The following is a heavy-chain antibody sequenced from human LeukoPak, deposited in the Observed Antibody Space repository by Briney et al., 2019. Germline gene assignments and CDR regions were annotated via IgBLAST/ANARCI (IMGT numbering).Heavy chain of an antibody. Sequence: GASVKVSCKASGYTLTDYYFHWVRQVPGQGLECMGWINPNTGGTNYPQKFQGRVTMTRDTSISTAYMELTSLRSDDTAVYYCARDLGGSTGAPWYYFDYWGQGTLVTVPS. CDR2: INPNTGGT. CDR1: GYTLTDYY. J-gene: IGHJ4*01. V-gene: IGHV1-2*02. CDR3: ARDLGGSTGAPWYYFDY. D-gene: IGHD2-2*01.